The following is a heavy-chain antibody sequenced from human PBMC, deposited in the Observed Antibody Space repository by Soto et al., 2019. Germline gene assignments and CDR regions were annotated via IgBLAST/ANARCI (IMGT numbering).Heavy chain of an antibody. Sequence: GASVKVSCKASGYTFTSYAMHWVRQAPGQRLEWMGWINAGNGNTKYSQKFQGRVTITRDTSASTAYMELSSLRSEDTAVYYCARASGIVAVIGPWGQGTLVPVSS. V-gene: IGHV1-3*01. CDR2: INAGNGNT. J-gene: IGHJ5*02. CDR3: ARASGIVAVIGP. CDR1: GYTFTSYA. D-gene: IGHD3-22*01.